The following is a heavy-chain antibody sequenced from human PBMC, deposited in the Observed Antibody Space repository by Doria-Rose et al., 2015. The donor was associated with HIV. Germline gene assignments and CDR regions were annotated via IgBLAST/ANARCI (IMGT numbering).Heavy chain of an antibody. V-gene: IGHV1-69*01. J-gene: IGHJ3*02. D-gene: IGHD6-25*01. CDR3: ARQRSSPRWAFDI. CDR2: IITMMSTT. CDR1: GDTLTSYV. Sequence: QVQLVESGAEVKKPGSSVKVSCKASGDTLTSYVITWLRQAPGQGPEWMGGIITMMSTTKYANNFYVRMTITVHELKPTAYMELTSLRSEDTAVYSCARQRSSPRWAFDIRGQETRVTVSS.